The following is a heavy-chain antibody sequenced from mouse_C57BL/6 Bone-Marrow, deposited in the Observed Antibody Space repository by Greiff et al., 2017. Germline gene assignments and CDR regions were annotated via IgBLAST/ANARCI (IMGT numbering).Heavy chain of an antibody. CDR3: TTGGGYDDY. D-gene: IGHD2-2*01. CDR2: IDPENGDT. J-gene: IGHJ2*01. CDR1: GFNIKDDY. Sequence: EVKLMESGAELVRPGASVKLSCTASGFNIKDDYMPWVKQRPEQGLEWIGWIDPENGDTEYASKFQGKATITADTSSNTAYLQLSSLTSEDTAVYYCTTGGGYDDYWGQGTTLTVSS. V-gene: IGHV14-4*01.